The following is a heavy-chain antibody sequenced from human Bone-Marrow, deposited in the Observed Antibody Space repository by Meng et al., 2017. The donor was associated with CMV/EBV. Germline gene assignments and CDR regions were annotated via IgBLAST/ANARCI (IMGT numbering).Heavy chain of an antibody. CDR2: SSPYGDTT. D-gene: IGHD1-26*01. CDR1: GFTFNAYP. V-gene: IGHV3-64*02. J-gene: IGHJ4*02. CDR3: SREVNEGGSIDY. Sequence: GGCLRLSCAASGFTFNAYPMHWVRQAPGKGLEYVSASSPYGDTTYYVDSVKGRFTISRDNSKSTMYLQMGSVRAEDMAVYYCSREVNEGGSIDYWGQGTLVTVSS.